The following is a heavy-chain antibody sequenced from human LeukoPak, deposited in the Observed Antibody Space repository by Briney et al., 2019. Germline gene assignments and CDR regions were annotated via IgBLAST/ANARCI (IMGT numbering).Heavy chain of an antibody. Sequence: GSLRLSFAASGFTSSAYWMHWVRQVPGKGLVWVSRINSDVSTTNYADSVKGRFTISRDNAKNTIYLQMNSLRAEDTAVYYCARYGRYRAFDIWGPGTVVTVSS. CDR2: INSDVSTT. D-gene: IGHD1-26*01. CDR3: ARYGRYRAFDI. V-gene: IGHV3-74*01. J-gene: IGHJ3*02. CDR1: GFTSSAYW.